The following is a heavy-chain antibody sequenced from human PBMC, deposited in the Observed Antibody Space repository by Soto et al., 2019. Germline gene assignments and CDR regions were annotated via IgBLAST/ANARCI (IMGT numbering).Heavy chain of an antibody. CDR2: ISYDGSNK. Sequence: QVQLVESGGGVVQPGRSLRLSCVASGFTFSSHGMHWVRQAPGKGLEWVAVISYDGSNKYYVDSVKGRFTISRDNSKNPLYLQMNSLRTEDTAVYYCAKDRSSSWTFDYWGQGTLVTVSS. V-gene: IGHV3-30*18. CDR1: GFTFSSHG. D-gene: IGHD6-13*01. J-gene: IGHJ4*02. CDR3: AKDRSSSWTFDY.